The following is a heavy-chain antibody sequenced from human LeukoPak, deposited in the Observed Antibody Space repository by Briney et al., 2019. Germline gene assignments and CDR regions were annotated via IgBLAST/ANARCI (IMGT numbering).Heavy chain of an antibody. D-gene: IGHD6-6*01. Sequence: PSETLSLTCTVSGDSISSYYWSWIRQPAGKGLEWIGRIFASGSTNYNPSLKSRVTMSVDTSKNQFSLKLTSVTAADTAVYYCAREYSGSSGKNAFDIWGQGTMVTVSS. CDR3: AREYSGSSGKNAFDI. CDR2: IFASGST. V-gene: IGHV4-4*07. CDR1: GDSISSYY. J-gene: IGHJ3*02.